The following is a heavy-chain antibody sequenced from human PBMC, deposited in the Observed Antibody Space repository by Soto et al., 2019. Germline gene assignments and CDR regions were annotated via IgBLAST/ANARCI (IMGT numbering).Heavy chain of an antibody. CDR1: GGTFSSYT. D-gene: IGHD2-15*01. V-gene: IGHV1-69*04. J-gene: IGHJ3*02. CDR3: AREIGYCSGGSCSGVGAFDI. Sequence: GASVKVSCKASGGTFSSYTISWVRQAPGQGLEWMGRIIPILGIANYAQKFQGRVTITADKSTSTAYMELSSLRSEDTAVYYCAREIGYCSGGSCSGVGAFDIWGQGTMVTVS. CDR2: IIPILGIA.